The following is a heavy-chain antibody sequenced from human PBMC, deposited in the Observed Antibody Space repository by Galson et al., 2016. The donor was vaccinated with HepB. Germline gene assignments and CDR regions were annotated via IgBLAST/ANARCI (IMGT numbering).Heavy chain of an antibody. V-gene: IGHV5-51*01. CDR1: GYSFSTYW. Sequence: QSGAEVKQPGESLKISCKGSGYSFSTYWIGWVRQVPGTGLEWMGIIYPGDSDTKYSPSFQGQVTISAAESRSAAFLQWNSLKASDTAMYYCVRLPLVSGKRYYGVDVWGQGTTVTVSS. CDR3: VRLPLVSGKRYYGVDV. CDR2: IYPGDSDT. D-gene: IGHD6-19*01. J-gene: IGHJ6*02.